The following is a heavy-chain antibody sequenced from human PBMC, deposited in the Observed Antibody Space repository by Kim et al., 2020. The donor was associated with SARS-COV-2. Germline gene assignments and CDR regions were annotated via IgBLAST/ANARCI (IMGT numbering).Heavy chain of an antibody. CDR3: ARGKSSSTY. D-gene: IGHD6-6*01. J-gene: IGHJ4*02. CDR2: SYT. Sequence: SYTNYADSVKGRFTISRDNAKNSLYLQRNSLRAEDTAVYYCARGKSSSTYWGQGTLVTVSS. V-gene: IGHV3-11*05.